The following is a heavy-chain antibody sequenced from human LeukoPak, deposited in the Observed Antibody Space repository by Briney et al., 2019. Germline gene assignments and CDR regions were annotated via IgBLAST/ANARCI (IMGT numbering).Heavy chain of an antibody. CDR2: IRSKANSYAT. CDR1: GFTFSGSA. Sequence: GGSLRLSCAASGFTFSGSAMHWVRQASGKGLEWVGRIRSKANSYATAYAASVKGRFTISRDDSKNTAYLQMNSLKTEDTAVYYCTRLKSSSLVDYWGQGTLVTVSS. D-gene: IGHD6-6*01. CDR3: TRLKSSSLVDY. V-gene: IGHV3-73*01. J-gene: IGHJ4*02.